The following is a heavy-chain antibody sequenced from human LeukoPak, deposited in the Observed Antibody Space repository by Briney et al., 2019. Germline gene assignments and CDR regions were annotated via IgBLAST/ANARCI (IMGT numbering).Heavy chain of an antibody. D-gene: IGHD6-13*01. CDR2: ISSDESHK. CDR1: GFTFSSYV. J-gene: IGHJ4*02. V-gene: IGHV3-30*04. CDR3: ATDPVVAGGIRYFEH. Sequence: GGSLRLSCVASGFTFSSYVMHWVRKAPGMGLKWVAVISSDESHKYHADSVKGRFTISRDNSKNTLYLQMNSLRAEDTAVYYCATDPVVAGGIRYFEHWGQGTLVTVSS.